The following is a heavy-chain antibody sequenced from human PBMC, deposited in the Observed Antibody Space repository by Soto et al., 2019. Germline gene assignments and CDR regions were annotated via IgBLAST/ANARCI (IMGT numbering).Heavy chain of an antibody. D-gene: IGHD2-2*01. V-gene: IGHV3-48*02. CDR1: GFTFSSYS. Sequence: EVQLVESGGGLVQPGGSLRLSCAASGFTFSSYSMNWVRQAPGKGLEWVSYISSSSSTIYYADSVKGRFTISRDNAKNSLYLQMNSLRDEDTAVYYCARDGIVVVPAAYYGMDVWGQGTTVTVSS. J-gene: IGHJ6*02. CDR3: ARDGIVVVPAAYYGMDV. CDR2: ISSSSSTI.